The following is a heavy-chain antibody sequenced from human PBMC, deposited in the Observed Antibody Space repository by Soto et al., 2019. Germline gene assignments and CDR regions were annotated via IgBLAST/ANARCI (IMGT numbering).Heavy chain of an antibody. V-gene: IGHV4-59*01. CDR1: GGSISSYY. J-gene: IGHJ4*02. D-gene: IGHD3-3*01. CDR2: IYYSGST. Sequence: TSETLSLTCTVSGGSISSYYWSWIRQPPGKGLEWIGYIYYSGSTNYNPSLKSRVTISVDTSKNQFSLKLSSVTAADTAVYYCARDSPYYDFWSGYYRRNFFDYWGQGTLVTVSS. CDR3: ARDSPYYDFWSGYYRRNFFDY.